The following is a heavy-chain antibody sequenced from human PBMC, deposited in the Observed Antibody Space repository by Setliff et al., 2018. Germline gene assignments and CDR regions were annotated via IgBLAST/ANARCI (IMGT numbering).Heavy chain of an antibody. Sequence: PSETLSLTCTVSGGSIINNYYWSWIRQAPGKGLESLGYIQNSGGINYNPSLKSRVTISVDTSKNQFSLILRSVTAADTAAYYCARGRMRGSCSGPSCTYDPFDIWGQGTPVTVSS. V-gene: IGHV4-59*12. D-gene: IGHD2-2*01. CDR3: ARGRMRGSCSGPSCTYDPFDI. J-gene: IGHJ3*02. CDR2: IQNSGGI. CDR1: GGSIINNYY.